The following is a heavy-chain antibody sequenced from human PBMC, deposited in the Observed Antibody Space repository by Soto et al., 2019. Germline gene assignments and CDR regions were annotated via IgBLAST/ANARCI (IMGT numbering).Heavy chain of an antibody. J-gene: IGHJ3*02. Sequence: SQTLSLTCAISGDSVSSNSAAWNWIRQSPSRGLEWLGRTYYRSKWYNDYAVSVKSRITINPDTSKNQFSLQLNSVTPEDTAVYYCARDWTRSGWFLGAFDIWGQGTMVTVSS. D-gene: IGHD6-19*01. CDR1: GDSVSSNSAA. V-gene: IGHV6-1*01. CDR3: ARDWTRSGWFLGAFDI. CDR2: TYYRSKWYN.